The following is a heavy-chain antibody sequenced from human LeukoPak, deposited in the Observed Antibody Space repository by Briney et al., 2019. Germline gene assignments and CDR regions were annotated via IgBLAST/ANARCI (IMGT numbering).Heavy chain of an antibody. J-gene: IGHJ4*02. CDR2: IIPIFGTA. Sequence: ASVKVSCKASGGTFSSYAIGWVRQAPGQGLEWMGGIIPIFGTANYAQKFQGRVTITADESTSTAYMELSSLRSEDTAVYYCATTDDSSGYYLIFDYWGQGTLVTVSS. CDR3: ATTDDSSGYYLIFDY. V-gene: IGHV1-69*13. D-gene: IGHD3-22*01. CDR1: GGTFSSYA.